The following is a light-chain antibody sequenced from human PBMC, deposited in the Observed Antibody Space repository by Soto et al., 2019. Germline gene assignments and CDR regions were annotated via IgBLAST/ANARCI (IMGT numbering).Light chain of an antibody. J-gene: IGKJ1*01. V-gene: IGKV4-1*01. CDR2: WAS. CDR1: QSVLYSSNNENY. CDR3: QQYYSTPPT. Sequence: DIVMTQSPDSLAVSLGERATINCKFSQSVLYSSNNENYLAWYQQKPGQPPNLLIYWASTRESGVPDRFSGSGSGTDFTLTISSLQAEDVAVYYCQQYYSTPPTFGQGTKVEIK.